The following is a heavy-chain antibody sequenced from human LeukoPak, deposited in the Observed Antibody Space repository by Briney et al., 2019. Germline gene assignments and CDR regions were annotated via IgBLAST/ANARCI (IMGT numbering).Heavy chain of an antibody. D-gene: IGHD3-16*01. J-gene: IGHJ3*02. Sequence: SETLSLTCTVSGGSISSYYWSWIRQPAGKGLEWIGRIYTSGSTNHNPSLKSRATTSVDTSKNQFSLKLRSVTAADTAVYYCARDGGVDLDAFDIWGQGTMVTVSS. CDR3: ARDGGVDLDAFDI. CDR1: GGSISSYY. CDR2: IYTSGST. V-gene: IGHV4-4*07.